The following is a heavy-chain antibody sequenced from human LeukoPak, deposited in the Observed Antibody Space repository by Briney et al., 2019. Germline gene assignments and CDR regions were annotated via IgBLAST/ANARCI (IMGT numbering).Heavy chain of an antibody. D-gene: IGHD2-2*01. CDR3: AREVQVVPAATDYYYYYMDV. J-gene: IGHJ6*03. CDR1: GGTFSSYA. CDR2: IIPIFGTA. Sequence: ASVKVSCKASGGTFSSYAISWVRQAPGQGLEWMGGIIPIFGTANYAQKFQGRVTITADESTSTAYMELSSLRSEDTAVYYCAREVQVVPAATDYYYYYMDVWGKGTTVTVSS. V-gene: IGHV1-69*13.